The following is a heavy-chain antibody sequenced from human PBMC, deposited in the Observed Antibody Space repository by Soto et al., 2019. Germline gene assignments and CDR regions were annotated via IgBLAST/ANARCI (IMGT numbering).Heavy chain of an antibody. CDR1: GFTFSSYG. V-gene: IGHV3-33*01. J-gene: IGHJ4*02. D-gene: IGHD7-27*01. Sequence: QVQLVESGGGVVQPGRSLRLSCAASGFTFSSYGMHWVRQAPGKGLEWVAVIWYDGSNKYYADSVKGRFTISRDNSKNTLYLHMNSLRAEDTAVYYCAREWGSTPINWGQGTLVTVSS. CDR2: IWYDGSNK. CDR3: AREWGSTPIN.